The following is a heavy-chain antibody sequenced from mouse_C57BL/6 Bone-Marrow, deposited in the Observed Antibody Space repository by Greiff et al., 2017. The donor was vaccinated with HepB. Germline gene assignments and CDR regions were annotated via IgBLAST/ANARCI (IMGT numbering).Heavy chain of an antibody. CDR3: ARYGLYQLRGYFDY. Sequence: VKLQQSGPELVKPGASVKISCKASGYAFSSSWMNWVKQRPGKGLEWIGRIYPGDGDTNYNGKFKGKATLTADKSSSTAYMQLSSLTSEDSAVYFCARYGLYQLRGYFDYWGQGTTLTVSS. D-gene: IGHD2-12*01. CDR2: IYPGDGDT. J-gene: IGHJ2*01. CDR1: GYAFSSSW. V-gene: IGHV1-82*01.